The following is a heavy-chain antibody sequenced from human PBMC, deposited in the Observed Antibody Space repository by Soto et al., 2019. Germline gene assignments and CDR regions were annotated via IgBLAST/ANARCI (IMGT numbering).Heavy chain of an antibody. CDR1: GGTFSSYA. CDR2: IIPIFGTA. D-gene: IGHD1-1*01. CDR3: ARGVVHVMATSGGYFDY. V-gene: IGHV1-69*13. Sequence: ASVKVSCKASGGTFSSYAISWVRQAPGQGLEWMGGIIPIFGTANYAQKFQGRVTITADESTSTAYMELSSLRSEDTAVYYCARGVVHVMATSGGYFDYWGQGTLVTVSS. J-gene: IGHJ4*02.